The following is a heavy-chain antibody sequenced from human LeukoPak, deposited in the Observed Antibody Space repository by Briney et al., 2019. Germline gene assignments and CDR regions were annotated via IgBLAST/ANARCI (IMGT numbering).Heavy chain of an antibody. CDR2: INPNSGGT. CDR3: ARDRTRTGYSSGWYHDY. J-gene: IGHJ4*02. V-gene: IGHV1-2*02. Sequence: ASVKVSCKASGYTFTGEYMHWVRQAPGQGLEWMGWINPNSGGTNYAQKFQGRVTMTRDTSISTAYMELSRLRSDDTAAYYCARDRTRTGYSSGWYHDYWGQGTLVTVSS. D-gene: IGHD6-19*01. CDR1: GYTFTGEY.